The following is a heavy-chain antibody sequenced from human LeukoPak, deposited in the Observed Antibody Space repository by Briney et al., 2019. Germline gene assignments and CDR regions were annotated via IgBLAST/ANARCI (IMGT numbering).Heavy chain of an antibody. CDR1: GGSISSTAYY. CDR3: ARQVSDYYYYYIDV. D-gene: IGHD5/OR15-5a*01. V-gene: IGHV4-39*01. CDR2: IYYSETT. J-gene: IGHJ6*03. Sequence: SETLSLTCTVSGGSISSTAYYWDWIRQPPGKGLEWIGSIYYSETTYYNPSLKSRVTISLNTSKNQFSLRLTSVTAADTAVYYCARQVSDYYYYYIDVWGKGATVTVSS.